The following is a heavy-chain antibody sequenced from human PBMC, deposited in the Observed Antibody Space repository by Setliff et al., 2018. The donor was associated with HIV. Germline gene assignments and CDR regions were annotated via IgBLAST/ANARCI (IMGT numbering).Heavy chain of an antibody. V-gene: IGHV4-59*11. Sequence: KTSETLSLTCSVSGGPMSSHYWSWIRQSPGKGLEWIGSIYSNGNTNYHPSVKSRVTISIDTSQNQFSLKLSSVTAADTAVYYCARVAGSHYFDYWGQGTLVTVSS. J-gene: IGHJ4*02. CDR1: GGPMSSHY. D-gene: IGHD6-19*01. CDR2: IYSNGNT. CDR3: ARVAGSHYFDY.